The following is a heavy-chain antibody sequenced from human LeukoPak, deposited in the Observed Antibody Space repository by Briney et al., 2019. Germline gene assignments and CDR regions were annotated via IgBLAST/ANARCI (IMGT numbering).Heavy chain of an antibody. J-gene: IGHJ4*02. CDR3: TMFDYYDTSGYPDY. V-gene: IGHV3-48*03. CDR2: ISRSGSTL. CDR1: GFNFDNNE. D-gene: IGHD3-22*01. Sequence: PGGSLRLSCAASGFNFDNNEMNWVRQAPGKGLEWVSYISRSGSTLFYADSVKGRFTISRDNAKKSPYLQMNSLRAEDTAVYYCTMFDYYDTSGYPDYWGQGTLVTVSS.